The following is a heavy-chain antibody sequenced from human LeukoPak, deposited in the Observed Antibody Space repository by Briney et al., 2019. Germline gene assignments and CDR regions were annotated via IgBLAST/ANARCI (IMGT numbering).Heavy chain of an antibody. D-gene: IGHD2-2*01. CDR2: IIPIFGTA. V-gene: IGHV1-69*01. CDR1: GGTFSSYA. CDR3: ARVGQLLSTHPQPWFDP. Sequence: ASVKVSCKASGGTFSSYAISWVRQAPGQGLEWMGGIIPIFGTANYAQKFQGRVTITADESTSTAYMELSSLRSEDTAVYYCARVGQLLSTHPQPWFDPWGQGTLVTVSS. J-gene: IGHJ5*02.